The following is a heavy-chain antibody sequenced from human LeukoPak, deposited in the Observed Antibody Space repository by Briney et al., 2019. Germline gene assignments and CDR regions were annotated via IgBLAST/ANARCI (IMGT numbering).Heavy chain of an antibody. D-gene: IGHD2-21*01. CDR2: IYYSGST. V-gene: IGHV4-59*01. CDR3: ARDGWPRGGGGTDAFDI. J-gene: IGHJ3*02. CDR1: GGSISSYY. Sequence: SETLSLTCTVSGGSISSYYWSWIRQPPGKGLEWIGYIYYSGSTNYNPSLKSRVTISVDTSKNQFSLKLSSVTAADTAVYYCARDGWPRGGGGTDAFDIWGQGTMVTVSS.